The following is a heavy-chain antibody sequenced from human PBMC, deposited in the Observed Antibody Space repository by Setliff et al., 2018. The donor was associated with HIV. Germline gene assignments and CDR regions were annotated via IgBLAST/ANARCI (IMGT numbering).Heavy chain of an antibody. CDR1: GGSISNSRYY. V-gene: IGHV4-39*01. Sequence: SETLSLTCTVSGGSISNSRYYWSWIRQPPGKGLEWIGSIYYSGSTYYNPSLKSRVTISVDTSKNQFSLKLSSVPAADAAVYYCASRVYYYDSSGYLREEGFDPWGQGTLVTV. J-gene: IGHJ5*02. D-gene: IGHD3-22*01. CDR2: IYYSGST. CDR3: ASRVYYYDSSGYLREEGFDP.